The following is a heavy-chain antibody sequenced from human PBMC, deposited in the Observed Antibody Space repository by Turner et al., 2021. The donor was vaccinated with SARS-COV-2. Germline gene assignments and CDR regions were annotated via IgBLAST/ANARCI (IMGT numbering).Heavy chain of an antibody. CDR3: ARDLRGWDLPQVYYYYSMDV. CDR2: MNCNRGNK. D-gene: IGHD1-26*01. Sequence: QVQLVQSGGEEKTPGASVQVSCKASGYTVTSYDINWVRQSTGQGLGGVGGMNCNRGNKYYEKNFQGRAPKTRNTSTGTTYMELISLRLEDAAVDYCARDLRGWDLPQVYYYYSMDVWGQGTTVTVSS. CDR1: GYTVTSYD. J-gene: IGHJ6*02. V-gene: IGHV1-8*01.